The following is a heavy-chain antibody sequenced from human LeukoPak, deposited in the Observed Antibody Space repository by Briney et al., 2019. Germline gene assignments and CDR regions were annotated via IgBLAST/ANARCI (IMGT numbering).Heavy chain of an antibody. CDR2: MNPNSGNT. Sequence: ASVKASCKASGYTFSSYDINWVRQATGQGLEWMGWMNPNSGNTGYAQKFQGRVTITRNTSMSTAYMELSSLRSEDTAVYYCARGRGYCSGSNCYNPLYYYYMDVWGKGTTVTVS. CDR3: ARGRGYCSGSNCYNPLYYYYMDV. J-gene: IGHJ6*03. CDR1: GYTFSSYD. V-gene: IGHV1-8*03. D-gene: IGHD2-15*01.